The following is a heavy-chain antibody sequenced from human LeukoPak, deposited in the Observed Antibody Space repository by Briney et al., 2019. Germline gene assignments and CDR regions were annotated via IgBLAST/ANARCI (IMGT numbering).Heavy chain of an antibody. Sequence: PGGSLRLSCAASGFTFSDYYMSWIRQAPGKGLEWVSYISSSGSTIYYADSVKGRFTISRDNSKNTLYLQMNSLRAEDTAVYYCAKDRINLMVRGENYFDYWGQGTLVTVSS. J-gene: IGHJ4*02. CDR3: AKDRINLMVRGENYFDY. D-gene: IGHD3-10*01. V-gene: IGHV3-11*04. CDR1: GFTFSDYY. CDR2: ISSSGSTI.